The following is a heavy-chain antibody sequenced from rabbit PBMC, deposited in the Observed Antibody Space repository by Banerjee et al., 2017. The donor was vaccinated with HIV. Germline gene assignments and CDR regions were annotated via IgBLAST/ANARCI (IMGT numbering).Heavy chain of an antibody. CDR3: ARDGDSSGWAFNL. J-gene: IGHJ4*01. V-gene: IGHV1S40*01. CDR1: GFSFSSGYD. Sequence: QSLEESGGDLVKPGASLTLTCTASGFSFSSGYDMCWVRQAPGKGLEWIACIYGGSSDNTYYASWAKGRLTISSDNAQNTVDLQMNSLTAADTATYFCARDGDSSGWAFNLWGPGTLVTVS. D-gene: IGHD4-1*01. CDR2: IYGGSSDNT.